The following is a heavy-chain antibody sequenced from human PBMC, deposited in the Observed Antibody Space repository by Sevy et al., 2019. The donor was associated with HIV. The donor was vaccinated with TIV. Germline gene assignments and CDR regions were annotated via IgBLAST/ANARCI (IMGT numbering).Heavy chain of an antibody. CDR2: IHYSGST. Sequence: SETLSLTCTVSGGSITSHYWSWIRQPPGKGLEWIGYIHYSGSTNYNPSLKSRVTISADTSKNQFSLRLSSVTAADAAVYHCANHYDSSGYDIFQHWGQGTLVTVSS. D-gene: IGHD3-22*01. V-gene: IGHV4-59*11. CDR3: ANHYDSSGYDIFQH. CDR1: GGSITSHY. J-gene: IGHJ1*01.